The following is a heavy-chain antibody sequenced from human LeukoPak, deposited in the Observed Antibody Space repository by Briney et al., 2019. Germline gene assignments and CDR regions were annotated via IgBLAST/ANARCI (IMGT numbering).Heavy chain of an antibody. CDR1: GFTVSNHY. Sequence: PGGSLRLSCAASGFTVSNHYISRVRQAPGKGLQCVSVIYSGGSTYYADSVKRPFTISRDYSKKTLYLQMSSRRAEDTAVYYCARVGGGCSSTSCYPLGAFDIWGQGTMVTVSS. V-gene: IGHV3-53*01. J-gene: IGHJ3*02. D-gene: IGHD2-2*01. CDR3: ARVGGGCSSTSCYPLGAFDI. CDR2: IYSGGST.